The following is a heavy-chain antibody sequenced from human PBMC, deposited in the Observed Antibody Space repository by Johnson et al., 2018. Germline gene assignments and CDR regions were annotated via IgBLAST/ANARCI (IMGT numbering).Heavy chain of an antibody. CDR3: AKGRGGTIFGVVIRGGMDV. CDR1: GFTFADYA. V-gene: IGHV3-9*01. D-gene: IGHD3-3*01. Sequence: VQLRESGGGLVQAGRSLRLSCAASGFTFADYAMHWVRPAPGKGLEWVSGISWNSGSIGYADSVTGRFTITRDNAKNSLYLQSNSLRAEDTAWYYCAKGRGGTIFGVVIRGGMDVWGQGTTVTVSS. J-gene: IGHJ6*02. CDR2: ISWNSGSI.